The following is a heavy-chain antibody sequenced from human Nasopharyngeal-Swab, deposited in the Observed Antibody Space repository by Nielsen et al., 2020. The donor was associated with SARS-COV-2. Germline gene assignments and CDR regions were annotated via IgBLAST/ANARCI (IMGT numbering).Heavy chain of an antibody. J-gene: IGHJ5*02. CDR3: ARGGDPREVVAATDCFDP. D-gene: IGHD2-15*01. CDR2: INPGGGSA. V-gene: IGHV1-46*01. Sequence: WSRQAPGQGRGWLGIINPGGGSARYSQNFQGRVTMTRDTSTSTVYMELSSLRSEDTAVYYCARGGDPREVVAATDCFDPRGQGTPVTVSS.